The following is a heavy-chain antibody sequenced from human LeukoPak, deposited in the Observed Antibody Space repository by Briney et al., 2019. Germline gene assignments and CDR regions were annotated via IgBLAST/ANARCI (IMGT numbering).Heavy chain of an antibody. V-gene: IGHV1-69*04. D-gene: IGHD2-2*02. CDR2: IIPIFGIA. Sequence: SVKVSCKASGGTFSSYAISWVRQAPGQGLEWMGRIIPIFGIANYAQKFQGRVTITADKSTSTAYMELSSLRSEDTAVYYCAGGYCSSTSCYTNYYYYGMDVWGQGTTVTVSS. CDR1: GGTFSSYA. J-gene: IGHJ6*02. CDR3: AGGYCSSTSCYTNYYYYGMDV.